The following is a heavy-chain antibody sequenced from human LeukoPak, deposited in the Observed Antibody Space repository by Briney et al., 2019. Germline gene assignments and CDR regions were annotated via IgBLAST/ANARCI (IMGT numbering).Heavy chain of an antibody. D-gene: IGHD6-13*01. CDR2: ISGSSSNT. Sequence: GGSLRLSCAASGFTFSSYEMNWVRQAPGKGLEWVSYISGSSSNTNYADSVKGRFTISRDNAKNSLYLQMNSLRAEDTAVYYCASSAGAAAGLDYWGQGTLVTVSS. CDR1: GFTFSSYE. CDR3: ASSAGAAAGLDY. J-gene: IGHJ4*02. V-gene: IGHV3-48*03.